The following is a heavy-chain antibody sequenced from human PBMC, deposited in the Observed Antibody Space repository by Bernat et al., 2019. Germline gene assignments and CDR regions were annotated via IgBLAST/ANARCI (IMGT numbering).Heavy chain of an antibody. CDR3: ARATGIAAAGTTFYYYYGMDV. CDR1: GGTFSSYT. J-gene: IGHJ6*02. CDR2: IIPILGIA. V-gene: IGHV1-69*02. D-gene: IGHD6-13*01. Sequence: QVQLVQSGAEVKKPGSSVKVSCKASGGTFSSYTISWVRQAPGQGLEWMGRIIPILGIANYAQKFQGRVTITADKSTSTAYMELSSLRSEDTAVYYCARATGIAAAGTTFYYYYGMDVWGQGTTVTVSS.